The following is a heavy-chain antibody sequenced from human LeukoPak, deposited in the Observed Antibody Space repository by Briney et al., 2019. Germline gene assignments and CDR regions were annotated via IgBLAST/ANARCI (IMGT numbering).Heavy chain of an antibody. CDR3: ARHGVPVSSYYYYYGMDV. Sequence: SETLSLTCTVSGGSISSYYWSWIRQPPGKGLEWIGYIYYSGSTNYNPSLKSRVTISVDTSKNQFSLKLSSVTAADTAVYYCARHGVPVSSYYYYYGMDVWGQGTTVTVSS. J-gene: IGHJ6*02. CDR2: IYYSGST. D-gene: IGHD1-1*01. V-gene: IGHV4-59*08. CDR1: GGSISSYY.